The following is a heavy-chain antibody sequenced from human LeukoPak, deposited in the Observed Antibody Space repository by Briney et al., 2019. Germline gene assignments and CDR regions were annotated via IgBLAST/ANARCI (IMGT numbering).Heavy chain of an antibody. CDR3: ARDSSIAAMTDY. CDR2: ISSSGSTI. V-gene: IGHV3-11*01. Sequence: PGGSLRLSCAASGFTFSDYYMSWIRQAPGKGLERVSYISSSGSTIYYADSVKGRFTISRDNAKNSLYLQMNSLRAEDTAVYYCARDSSIAAMTDYWGQGTLVTVSS. D-gene: IGHD6-25*01. CDR1: GFTFSDYY. J-gene: IGHJ4*02.